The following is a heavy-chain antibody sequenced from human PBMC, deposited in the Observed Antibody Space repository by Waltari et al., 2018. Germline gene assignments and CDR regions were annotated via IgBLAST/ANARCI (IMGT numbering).Heavy chain of an antibody. V-gene: IGHV3-9*03. D-gene: IGHD3-3*01. J-gene: IGHJ4*02. CDR3: AKGYDFWSGYIDY. CDR1: GFTFDDYA. CDR2: ISWNSGSI. Sequence: EVQLVESGGGLVQPGRSLRLSCAASGFTFDDYAMHWVRQAPGKGLEWVSGISWNSGSIGDADSVKGRFTISRDNAKNSLYLQMNSLRAEDMALYYCAKGYDFWSGYIDYWGQGTLVTVSS.